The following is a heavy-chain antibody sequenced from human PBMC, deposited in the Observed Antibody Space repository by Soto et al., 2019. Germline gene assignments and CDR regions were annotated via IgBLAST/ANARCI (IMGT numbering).Heavy chain of an antibody. V-gene: IGHV4-59*12. Sequence: SETLSLTCTVSGGSISTNYWSWIRQPPGKGLEWIGDIHYSGSTNYNPSLKSRVTISEDTSKNQFSLRLSSTTAADTAVYYCARGSDYDLEFYYYMDVWGKGTTVTVSS. J-gene: IGHJ6*03. CDR1: GGSISTNY. D-gene: IGHD3-3*01. CDR2: IHYSGST. CDR3: ARGSDYDLEFYYYMDV.